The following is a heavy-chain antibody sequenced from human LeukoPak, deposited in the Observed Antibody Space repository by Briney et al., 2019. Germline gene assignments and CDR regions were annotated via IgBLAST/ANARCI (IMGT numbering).Heavy chain of an antibody. CDR1: GGSISSGRYY. CDR2: IYTSGST. J-gene: IGHJ6*03. Sequence: SETLSLTCTVSGGSISSGRYYWSWIRQPAGKGLEWIGRIYTSGSTNYNPSLKSRVTISVDTSKNQFSLKLSSVTAADTAVYYCAREREGLREEIWFGELYYYYMDVWGKGTTVTISS. V-gene: IGHV4-61*02. D-gene: IGHD3-10*01. CDR3: AREREGLREEIWFGELYYYYMDV.